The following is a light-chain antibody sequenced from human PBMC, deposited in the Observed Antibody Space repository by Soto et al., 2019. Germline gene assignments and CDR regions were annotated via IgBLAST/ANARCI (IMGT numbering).Light chain of an antibody. CDR3: QHYNSYSEA. CDR2: DAS. Sequence: DIQMTQSPSSLSASVGDRVTITCQASQDIKNYLNWYQQKLGKAPKLLIYDASNLETGVPSRFSGSGYGKEFTLTISSLQHDDFATYYCQHYNSYSEAFGQGTKVDIK. J-gene: IGKJ1*01. CDR1: QDIKNY. V-gene: IGKV1-33*01.